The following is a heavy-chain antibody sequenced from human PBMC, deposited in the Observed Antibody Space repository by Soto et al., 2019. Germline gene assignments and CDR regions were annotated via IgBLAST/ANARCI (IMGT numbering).Heavy chain of an antibody. CDR3: ARDYDFWSGYYDWFDP. V-gene: IGHV1-3*01. CDR2: INAGNGNT. J-gene: IGHJ5*02. Sequence: ASVKVSCKASGYTFTSYAMHWVRQAPGQRLEWMGWINAGNGNTKYSQKFQGRVTITRDTSASTAYMELSSLRSEDTAVYYCARDYDFWSGYYDWFDPWGQGTLVTVSS. CDR1: GYTFTSYA. D-gene: IGHD3-3*01.